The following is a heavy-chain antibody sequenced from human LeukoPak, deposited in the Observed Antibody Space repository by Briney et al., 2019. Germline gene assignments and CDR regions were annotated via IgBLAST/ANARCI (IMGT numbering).Heavy chain of an antibody. V-gene: IGHV1-18*01. CDR1: GYTFTSYG. CDR3: ARDLSFLGLAYTAVAGTDY. J-gene: IGHJ4*02. D-gene: IGHD6-19*01. Sequence: GASVKVSCKASGYTFTSYGISWVRQAPGQGLEWMGWISAYNGNTNYAQKLQGRVTMTTDTSTSTAYMELRSLRSDDTAVYYCARDLSFLGLAYTAVAGTDYWGQGTLVTVSS. CDR2: ISAYNGNT.